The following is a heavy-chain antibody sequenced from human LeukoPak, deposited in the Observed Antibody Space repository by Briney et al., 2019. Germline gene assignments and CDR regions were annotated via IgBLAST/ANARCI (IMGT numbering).Heavy chain of an antibody. CDR2: IIPIFGTA. CDR1: VGTFSSYA. Sequence: ASVKVSCKASVGTFSSYAISWVRQAPGQGLEWMGGIIPIFGTANYAQKFQGRVTITADESTSTAYMELSSLRSEDTAVYYCARGHQVEMATIYYWGQGTLVTVSS. D-gene: IGHD5-24*01. J-gene: IGHJ4*02. V-gene: IGHV1-69*13. CDR3: ARGHQVEMATIYY.